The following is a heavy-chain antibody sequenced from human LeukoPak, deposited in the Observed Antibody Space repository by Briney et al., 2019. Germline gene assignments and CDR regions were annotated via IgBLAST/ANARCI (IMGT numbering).Heavy chain of an antibody. V-gene: IGHV4-59*05. CDR2: IYYSGST. CDR3: ARHLGRDGYNYYFDY. Sequence: SETLSLTCTVSGGSISSYYWSWIRQPPGKGLEWIGSIYYSGSTYYNPSLKSRVTISVDTSKNQFSLKLSSVTAADTAVYYCARHLGRDGYNYYFDYWGQGTLVTVSS. D-gene: IGHD5-24*01. J-gene: IGHJ4*02. CDR1: GGSISSYY.